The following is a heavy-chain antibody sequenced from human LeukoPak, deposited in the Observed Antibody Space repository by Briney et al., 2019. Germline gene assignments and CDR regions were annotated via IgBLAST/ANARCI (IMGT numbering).Heavy chain of an antibody. CDR1: GYTFTSYY. CDR2: INPSGGST. Sequence: ASVKVSCKASGYTFTSYYMHWVRQAPGQGLEWMGIINPSGGSTSYAQKFRGRVTMTRYMSTSTVYMELSSLRSEDTAVYYCAREYYYCSGNYYNRIDYWGQGTLVTVSS. J-gene: IGHJ4*02. D-gene: IGHD3-10*01. V-gene: IGHV1-46*01. CDR3: AREYYYCSGNYYNRIDY.